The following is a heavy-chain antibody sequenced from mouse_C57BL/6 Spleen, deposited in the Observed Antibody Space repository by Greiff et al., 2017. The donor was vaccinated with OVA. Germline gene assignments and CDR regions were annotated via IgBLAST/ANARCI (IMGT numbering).Heavy chain of an antibody. CDR3: AITTVVAEGYYAMDY. CDR1: GFNIKNTY. J-gene: IGHJ4*01. D-gene: IGHD1-1*01. CDR2: IDPANGTT. V-gene: IGHV14-3*01. Sequence: VQLQQSVAELVRPGASVKLSCTASGFNIKNTYMHWVKQRPEQGLEWIGRIDPANGTTKYAPKFQGKATITADTSSNTAYLQLSSLTSEDTAIYYCAITTVVAEGYYAMDYWGQGTSVTVSS.